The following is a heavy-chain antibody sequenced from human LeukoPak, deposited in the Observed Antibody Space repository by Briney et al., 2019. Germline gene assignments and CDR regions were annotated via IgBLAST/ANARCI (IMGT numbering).Heavy chain of an antibody. CDR2: IKQDGSEK. V-gene: IGHV3-7*01. CDR1: GFTFSSYW. D-gene: IGHD2-2*01. Sequence: PGGSLRLSCAASGFTFSSYWMSWVRQAPGKGLEWVANIKQDGSEKYYVDSVKGRFTISRDNAKNSLYLQMNSLRAEDTAVYYCARERRTRGITNYYYYYGMDVWGQGTTVTVSS. CDR3: ARERRTRGITNYYYYYGMDV. J-gene: IGHJ6*02.